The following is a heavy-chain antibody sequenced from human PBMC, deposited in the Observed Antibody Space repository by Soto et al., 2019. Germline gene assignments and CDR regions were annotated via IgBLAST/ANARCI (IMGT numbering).Heavy chain of an antibody. J-gene: IGHJ6*02. CDR2: VDGGGNGA. CDR1: GFTFSNFA. Sequence: EMQLLESGGGLVQPGGSLRLSCAASGFTFSNFAMSWVRQAPGKGLEWVSGVDGGGNGALYADSVKGRFIISRDNSKNTLYLHMNSLRAGDTAVYYCAKFEGALNHNYHMDGWGQGNTVTVSS. V-gene: IGHV3-23*01. CDR3: AKFEGALNHNYHMDG. D-gene: IGHD1-1*01.